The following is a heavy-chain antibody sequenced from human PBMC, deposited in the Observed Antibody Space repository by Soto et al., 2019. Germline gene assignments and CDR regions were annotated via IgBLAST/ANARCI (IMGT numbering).Heavy chain of an antibody. Sequence: LRLSCAASGFTFSSYAMSWVRQAPGKGLEWVSVISGSGGDTYYADSVKGRFTISRDNSKNTLSLQMNSLRAEDTAVYYCAKSLSIVVVITTESHYGMDVWGQGTTVTVSS. CDR2: ISGSGGDT. J-gene: IGHJ6*02. V-gene: IGHV3-23*01. CDR3: AKSLSIVVVITTESHYGMDV. D-gene: IGHD3-22*01. CDR1: GFTFSSYA.